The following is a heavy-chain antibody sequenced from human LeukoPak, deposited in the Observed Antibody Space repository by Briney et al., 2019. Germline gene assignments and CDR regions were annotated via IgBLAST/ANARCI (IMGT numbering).Heavy chain of an antibody. CDR2: INPNSGGT. Sequence: ASVKVSCKASGYTFTGYYMHWVRQAPGQGLEWMGRINPNSGGTNYAQKFQGRVTMTRDTSISTAYMELSRLRSDDTAVYYCVVVDYDSSGYESDYWGQGTLVTVSS. CDR3: VVVDYDSSGYESDY. D-gene: IGHD3-22*01. V-gene: IGHV1-2*06. J-gene: IGHJ4*02. CDR1: GYTFTGYY.